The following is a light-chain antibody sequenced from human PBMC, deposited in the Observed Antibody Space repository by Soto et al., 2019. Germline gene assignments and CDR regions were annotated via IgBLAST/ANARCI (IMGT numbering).Light chain of an antibody. CDR2: AAS. J-gene: IGKJ1*01. CDR1: QGIRND. V-gene: IGKV1-6*01. Sequence: AIQMNQPPSSLSASVGDRVTITCRASQGIRNDLGWYQQKPGKAPKLLIYAASSLQSGVPSRFSGSGSGTDFTLTISSLQPEDFATYYCLQDYNYPWTFGQGTNVDIK. CDR3: LQDYNYPWT.